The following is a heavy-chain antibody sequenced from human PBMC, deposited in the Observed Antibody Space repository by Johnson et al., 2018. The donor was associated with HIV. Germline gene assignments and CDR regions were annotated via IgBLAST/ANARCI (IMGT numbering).Heavy chain of an antibody. J-gene: IGHJ3*01. Sequence: QLVESGGGVLRPGGSLRLSCEGFKFIFGDHGLSWVRQVPGKGLEWVSGIDWNGRRTAYADSVKGRCTISRDNDRNSLYLQVNNLRVEDTALYFCVRRDSGRLSFDLWGQGTMVIVSS. CDR3: VRRDSGRLSFDL. CDR2: IDWNGRRT. CDR1: KFIFGDHG. D-gene: IGHD1-26*01. V-gene: IGHV3-20*04.